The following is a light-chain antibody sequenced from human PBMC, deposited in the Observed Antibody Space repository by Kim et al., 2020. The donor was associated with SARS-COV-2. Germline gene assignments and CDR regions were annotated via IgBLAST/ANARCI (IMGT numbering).Light chain of an antibody. J-gene: IGLJ1*01. CDR2: KVS. V-gene: IGLV2-14*01. Sequence: GQSVTISCSGASSDVGGYNYVSCYQQHPGKAPKLMIYKVSKRPSGVSNLFSGSKSGNTASLTISGLQAEDEVDYYCSSYTSSSTYVFGTGTKVTVL. CDR3: SSYTSSSTYV. CDR1: SSDVGGYNY.